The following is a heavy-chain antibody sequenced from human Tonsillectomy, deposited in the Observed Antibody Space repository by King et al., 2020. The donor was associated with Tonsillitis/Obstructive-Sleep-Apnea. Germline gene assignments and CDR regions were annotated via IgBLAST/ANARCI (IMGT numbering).Heavy chain of an antibody. J-gene: IGHJ4*02. V-gene: IGHV4-59*01. CDR3: SRARSFYDFWPFDY. CDR1: GGSISSYY. Sequence: HVQLQESGPGLVKPSETLSLTCTVSGGSISSYYWSLIRQPPGKGLEWIGYIYYSGSTNYNPSLQRRGTISVDTSKNQFSPKLSSVTAADTAVYYCSRARSFYDFWPFDYWGQGTLVTVSS. CDR2: IYYSGST. D-gene: IGHD3-3*01.